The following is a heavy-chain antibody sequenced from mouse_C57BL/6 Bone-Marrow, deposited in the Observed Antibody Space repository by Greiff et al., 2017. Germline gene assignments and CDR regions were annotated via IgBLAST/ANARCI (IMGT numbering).Heavy chain of an antibody. V-gene: IGHV1-85*01. CDR2: IYPRDCST. D-gene: IGHD1-1*01. CDR3: ARDYGSSYWYFDV. Sequence: QVQLQQSGPELVKPGASVKLSCKASGYTFTSYDINWVKQRPGQGLEWIGWIYPRDCSTKYNEKFKGKATLTVDTSSSTAYMELHSLTSEDSAVYFGARDYGSSYWYFDVWGTGTTVTVSS. J-gene: IGHJ1*03. CDR1: GYTFTSYD.